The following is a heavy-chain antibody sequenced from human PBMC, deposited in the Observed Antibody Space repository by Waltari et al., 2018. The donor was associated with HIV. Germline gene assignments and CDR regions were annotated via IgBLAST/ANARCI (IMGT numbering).Heavy chain of an antibody. CDR1: GASISSGGYY. Sequence: QVQLQESGPGLVKPSQTLSLTCTVFGASISSGGYYWSWIRQHPGKGLEWIGYIYYSGSTYYNPSLKSRVTISVDTSKNQFSLKLSSVTAADTAVYYCARFRIAVATSDFDYWGQGTLVTVSS. CDR2: IYYSGST. V-gene: IGHV4-31*03. D-gene: IGHD6-19*01. CDR3: ARFRIAVATSDFDY. J-gene: IGHJ4*02.